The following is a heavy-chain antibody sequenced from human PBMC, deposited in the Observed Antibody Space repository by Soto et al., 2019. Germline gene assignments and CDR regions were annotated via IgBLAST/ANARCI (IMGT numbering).Heavy chain of an antibody. Sequence: QVQLVQSGAEVKEPGASVKVSCKASGYTFTAYALHWVRQAPGHRLEWMGWINAGNGDTKYSQNFQDRVTITRDTSAKIVYMEMSSLMSEATTVYFCARDVSSSIDCWGQGTLVTVSS. D-gene: IGHD6-6*01. V-gene: IGHV1-3*01. CDR2: INAGNGDT. CDR1: GYTFTAYA. CDR3: ARDVSSSIDC. J-gene: IGHJ4*02.